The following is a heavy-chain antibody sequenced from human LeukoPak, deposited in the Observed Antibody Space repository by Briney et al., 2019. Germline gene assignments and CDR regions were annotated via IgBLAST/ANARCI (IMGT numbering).Heavy chain of an antibody. D-gene: IGHD1-7*01. CDR2: ISSSSSYI. Sequence: GSLRLSCAASGFTFSSYSMNWVRQAPGKGLEWVSSISSSSSYIYYADSVKGRLTISRDNAKNSLYLQMNSLRAEDTAVYYCARGQGPRITGTTGPDPWGQGTLVTVSS. CDR3: ARGQGPRITGTTGPDP. J-gene: IGHJ5*02. V-gene: IGHV3-21*01. CDR1: GFTFSSYS.